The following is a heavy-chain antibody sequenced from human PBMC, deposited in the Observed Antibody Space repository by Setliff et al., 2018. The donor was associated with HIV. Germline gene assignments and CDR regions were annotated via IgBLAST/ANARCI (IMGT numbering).Heavy chain of an antibody. Sequence: GGSLRLSCAASGLTLSNSAMTWVRQKPGRGLEWVSLIQSGGIVYYADSVKGRFTISRDNSNNTLSLQMSSLRAEDTALYYCAKLDYYDYSGSWARKVAIDFWGRGTMVTASS. CDR3: AKLDYYDYSGSWARKVAIDF. J-gene: IGHJ3*01. CDR1: GLTLSNSA. D-gene: IGHD3-22*01. CDR2: IQSGGIV. V-gene: IGHV3-23*01.